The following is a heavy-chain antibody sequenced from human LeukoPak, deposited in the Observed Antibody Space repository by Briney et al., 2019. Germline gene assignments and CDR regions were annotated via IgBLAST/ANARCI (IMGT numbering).Heavy chain of an antibody. Sequence: PSETLSLTCAVYGGSFSGYYWSWIRQPPGKGLEWIGEINHSGSTNYNPSLKSRVTISVDTSKNQFSLMLSSVTAADTAVYYCARGDYYDSSGYAYWGQGTLVTVSS. CDR1: GGSFSGYY. CDR2: INHSGST. D-gene: IGHD3-22*01. CDR3: ARGDYYDSSGYAY. V-gene: IGHV4-34*01. J-gene: IGHJ4*02.